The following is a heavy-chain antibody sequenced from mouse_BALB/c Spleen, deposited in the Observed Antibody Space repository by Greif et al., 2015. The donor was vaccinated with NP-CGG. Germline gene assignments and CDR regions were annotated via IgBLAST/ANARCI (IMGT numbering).Heavy chain of an antibody. V-gene: IGHV3-6*02. J-gene: IGHJ2*01. CDR1: GYSITSGYY. D-gene: IGHD4-1*01. CDR2: ISYDGSN. Sequence: ESGPGLVKPSQSLSLTCSVTGYSITSGYYWNWIRQFPGNKLEWMGYISYDGSNNYNPSLKNRISITRDTSKNQFFLKLNSVTTEYTATYYCAREGSGVDYWGQGTTLTVSS. CDR3: AREGSGVDY.